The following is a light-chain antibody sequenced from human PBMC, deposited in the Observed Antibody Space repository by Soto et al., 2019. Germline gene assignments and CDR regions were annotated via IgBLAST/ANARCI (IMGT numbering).Light chain of an antibody. CDR2: AAS. J-gene: IGKJ1*01. Sequence: DIQLTQSPSFLSASIGDRVTFTCRASQGISSFLAWYQHTPGKAPKLLIYAASTLQSGVPSRFSGSGSGREFTLTISSLQPGDFATYYCQQLSGYPWTFGQGNKVEIK. CDR3: QQLSGYPWT. CDR1: QGISSF. V-gene: IGKV1-9*01.